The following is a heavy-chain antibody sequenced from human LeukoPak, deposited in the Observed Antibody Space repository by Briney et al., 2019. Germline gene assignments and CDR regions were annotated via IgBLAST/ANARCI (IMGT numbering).Heavy chain of an antibody. Sequence: SETLSLTCAVYGGSFSGYYWSWIRQPPGKGLEWIGEINHSGSTNYNPSLKSRVTISVDKSKNQFSLKLSSVTAADTAVYYCAREIAVAGLRYFQHWGQGTLVTVSS. J-gene: IGHJ1*01. CDR2: INHSGST. CDR3: AREIAVAGLRYFQH. V-gene: IGHV4-34*01. CDR1: GGSFSGYY. D-gene: IGHD6-19*01.